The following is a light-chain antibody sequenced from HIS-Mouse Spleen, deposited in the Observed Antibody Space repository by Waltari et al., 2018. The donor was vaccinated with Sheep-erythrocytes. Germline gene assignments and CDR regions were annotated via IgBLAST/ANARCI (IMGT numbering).Light chain of an antibody. V-gene: IGKV3-20*01. CDR2: GAS. CDR1: QSVSSSY. CDR3: QQYGSSPWT. J-gene: IGKJ1*01. Sequence: EIVLTQSPGTLSLSTGEIATLSCRASQSVSSSYLAWYQQKPGQAPRLLIYGASSRATGIPDRFSGSGSGTDFTLTISRLEPEDFAVYYCQQYGSSPWTFGQGTKVEIK.